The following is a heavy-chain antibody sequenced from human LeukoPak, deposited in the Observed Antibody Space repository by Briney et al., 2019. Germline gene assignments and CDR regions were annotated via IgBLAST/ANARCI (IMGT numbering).Heavy chain of an antibody. V-gene: IGHV3-7*04. J-gene: IGHJ4*02. CDR3: ARGPSGGNGFSY. D-gene: IGHD2-15*01. CDR2: IKQDGSER. CDR1: GFTFSSYS. Sequence: GGSLRLSCAASGFTFSSYSMSWDRQAPGKGLEWVANIKQDGSERYYVDSVKGRFTISRDNAKNSLYLQMNSLRAVDTAVYYCARGPSGGNGFSYWGLGTLVTVSS.